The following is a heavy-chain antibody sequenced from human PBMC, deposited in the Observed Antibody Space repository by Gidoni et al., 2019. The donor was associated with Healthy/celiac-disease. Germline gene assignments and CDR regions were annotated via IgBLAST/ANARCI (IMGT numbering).Heavy chain of an antibody. J-gene: IGHJ6*02. CDR2: IRSKANSYAT. CDR1: RFTLSGSA. Sequence: EVQLVESGGGLVQPGGSLKLSCAASRFTLSGSAMHWGRQASGKGLEWVGRIRSKANSYATAYAASVKGRFTISRDDSKNTAYLQMNSLKTEDTAVYYCTRHIAAAGYYYYGMDVWGQGTTVTVSS. D-gene: IGHD6-13*01. V-gene: IGHV3-73*02. CDR3: TRHIAAAGYYYYGMDV.